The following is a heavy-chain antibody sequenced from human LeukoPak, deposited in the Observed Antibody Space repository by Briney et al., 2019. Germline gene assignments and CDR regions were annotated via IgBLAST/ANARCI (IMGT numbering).Heavy chain of an antibody. Sequence: SETLSLTCAAYGGSFSGYYWSWIRQPPGKGLEWIGEINHSGSTNYNPSLKSRVTISVDTSKNQFSLKLSSVTAADTAVYYCAMSTPAVDYWGQGTLVTVSS. CDR1: GGSFSGYY. D-gene: IGHD1-14*01. V-gene: IGHV4-34*01. CDR2: INHSGST. CDR3: AMSTPAVDY. J-gene: IGHJ4*02.